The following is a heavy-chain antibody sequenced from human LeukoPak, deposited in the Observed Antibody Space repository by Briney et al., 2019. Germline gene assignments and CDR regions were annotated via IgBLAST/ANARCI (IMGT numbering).Heavy chain of an antibody. CDR3: AKGTTLAYYYYFYMDV. V-gene: IGHV3-23*01. J-gene: IGHJ6*03. Sequence: PGGSLRLSCAASGFTFSSDAMSWVRQAPGKGLEWVSAISGSGGSTYYADSVKGRFTISRDNSKNTLSLQMNSLRAEDTAVYYCAKGTTLAYYYYFYMDVWGKGTTVTVSS. CDR2: ISGSGGST. D-gene: IGHD1-1*01. CDR1: GFTFSSDA.